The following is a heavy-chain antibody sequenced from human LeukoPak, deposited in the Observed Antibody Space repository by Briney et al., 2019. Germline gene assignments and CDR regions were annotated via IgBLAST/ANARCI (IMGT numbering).Heavy chain of an antibody. D-gene: IGHD3-10*01. Sequence: GGSLRLSCAASGFTFSSYSMNWVRQAPGKGLEWVSYISSSSSTIYYADSVKGRFTISRDNAKNSLYLQMNSLRDEGTAVYYCARDGMVRGVIIWDAFDIWSQGTMVTVSP. V-gene: IGHV3-48*02. CDR1: GFTFSSYS. J-gene: IGHJ3*02. CDR3: ARDGMVRGVIIWDAFDI. CDR2: ISSSSSTI.